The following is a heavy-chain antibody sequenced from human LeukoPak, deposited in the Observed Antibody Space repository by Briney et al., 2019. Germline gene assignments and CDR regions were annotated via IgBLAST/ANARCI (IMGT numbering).Heavy chain of an antibody. CDR2: INPSGGST. V-gene: IGHV1-46*01. Sequence: ASVKVSCKASGYTFTSYYVHWVRQAPGQGLEWMGIINPSGGSTSYAQKFQGRVTMTRDTSTSTVYMELSSLRSEDTAVYYCARLVTIKYGMDGWGQGTTVTVSS. CDR1: GYTFTSYY. J-gene: IGHJ6*02. CDR3: ARLVTIKYGMDG. D-gene: IGHD5-12*01.